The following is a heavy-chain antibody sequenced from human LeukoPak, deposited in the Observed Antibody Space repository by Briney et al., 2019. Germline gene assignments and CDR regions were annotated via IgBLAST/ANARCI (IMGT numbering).Heavy chain of an antibody. Sequence: ASVKVSCKASGYTFTSYGISWVRQAPGQGLEWMGWISAYNGNTNYAQKLQGRVTMTTDTSTSTAYMELRSLRSDDTAVYYCARSYDSSGYDYYYYMDVCGKGTTVTVSS. CDR1: GYTFTSYG. CDR3: ARSYDSSGYDYYYYMDV. D-gene: IGHD3-22*01. CDR2: ISAYNGNT. J-gene: IGHJ6*03. V-gene: IGHV1-18*01.